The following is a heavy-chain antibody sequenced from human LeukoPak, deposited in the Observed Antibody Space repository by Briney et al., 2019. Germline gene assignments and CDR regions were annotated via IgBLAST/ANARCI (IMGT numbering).Heavy chain of an antibody. D-gene: IGHD3-3*01. CDR3: ARVSTDFWSGYLGY. Sequence: SETLSLTCAVYGGSFSGYYWSWIRQPPGKGLEWIGEINHSGSTNYNPSLKSRVTISVDTSKNQFSLKLSSVTAADTAVYYCARVSTDFWSGYLGYWGQGTLVTVSS. CDR2: INHSGST. V-gene: IGHV4-34*01. J-gene: IGHJ4*02. CDR1: GGSFSGYY.